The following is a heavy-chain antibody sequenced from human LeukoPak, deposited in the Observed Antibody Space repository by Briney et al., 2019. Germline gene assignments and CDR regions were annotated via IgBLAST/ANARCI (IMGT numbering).Heavy chain of an antibody. CDR1: SGSISTSNYY. CDR2: IYYSGST. CDR3: ARDAPFFSAAAESLYYYYMDV. J-gene: IGHJ6*03. Sequence: SETLSLTCTVSSGSISTSNYYWSWIRQPPGKGLEWIGYIYYSGSTNYNPSLKSRVTISVDTSKNQFSLKLSSVTAADTAVYYCARDAPFFSAAAESLYYYYMDVWGKGTTVTVSS. D-gene: IGHD6-13*01. V-gene: IGHV4-61*01.